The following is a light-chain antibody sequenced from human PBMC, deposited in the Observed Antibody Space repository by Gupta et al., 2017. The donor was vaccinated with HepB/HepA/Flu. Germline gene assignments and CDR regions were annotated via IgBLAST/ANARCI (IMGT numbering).Light chain of an antibody. CDR2: DVN. CDR1: SGDVGAYNY. V-gene: IGLV2-14*01. J-gene: IGLJ2*01. Sequence: QSALTQPPSVSGSPGQSITVSCTGTSGDVGAYNYVSWYQQHPGQAPKLIIYDVNTRPSGVSNRFSGSKSDNTAYLTISGLQAEDEAHYYCSAYTRTFSLVFGGGTKVTVL. CDR3: SAYTRTFSLV.